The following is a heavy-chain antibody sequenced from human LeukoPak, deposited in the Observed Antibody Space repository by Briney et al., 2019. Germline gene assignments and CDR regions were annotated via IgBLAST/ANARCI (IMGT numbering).Heavy chain of an antibody. J-gene: IGHJ3*01. CDR3: ARHCCSGPAKRVFDV. V-gene: IGHV4-39*01. D-gene: IGHD2-15*01. Sequence: SETLSPTCTVSGGSIISSDYHWGWVRQPPGKGLEWIGTISYSGNTDYNPSPRSRVTISVDTSNNQFSLRLGSVTAADTAVYHCARHCCSGPAKRVFDVWGQGTMVTVSS. CDR1: GGSIISSDYH. CDR2: ISYSGNT.